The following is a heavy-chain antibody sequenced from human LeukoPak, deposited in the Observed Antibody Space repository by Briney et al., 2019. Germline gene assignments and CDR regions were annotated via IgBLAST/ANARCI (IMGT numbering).Heavy chain of an antibody. Sequence: SQTLSLTCAVSGGTISSGGYSWSWIRQPPGKGLEWIGYIYHSGSTYYNPSLKSRVTISVDRSKNQFSLKLSSVTAADTAVYYCASSGQRAYWYFDLWGRGTLVTVSS. CDR1: GGTISSGGYS. CDR2: IYHSGST. CDR3: ASSGQRAYWYFDL. J-gene: IGHJ2*01. V-gene: IGHV4-30-2*01.